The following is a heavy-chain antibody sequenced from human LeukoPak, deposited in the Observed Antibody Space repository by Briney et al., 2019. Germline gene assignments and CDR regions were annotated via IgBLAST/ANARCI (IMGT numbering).Heavy chain of an antibody. V-gene: IGHV1-3*01. CDR1: GYTFTSYA. D-gene: IGHD3-22*01. J-gene: IGHJ4*02. Sequence: GASVKVSCKAFGYTFTSYAMHWVRQAPGQRLEWMGWINAGNGNTKYSQKFQGRVTITRDTSASTAYMELSSLRSEDTAVYYCARGRWDYDSSGYFDYWGQGTLVTVSS. CDR3: ARGRWDYDSSGYFDY. CDR2: INAGNGNT.